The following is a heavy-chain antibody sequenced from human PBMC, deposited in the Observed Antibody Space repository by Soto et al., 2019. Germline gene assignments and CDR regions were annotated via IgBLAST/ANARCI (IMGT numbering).Heavy chain of an antibody. V-gene: IGHV3-21*01. J-gene: IGHJ4*02. CDR1: GFTFSSYS. CDR3: AAGSSWYGRAFDY. Sequence: PGGSLRLSCAASGFTFSSYSMNWVRQAPGKGLEWVSSISSSSSYIYYADSVKGRFTISRDNAKNSLYLQMNSLRAEDMAVYYCAAGSSWYGRAFDYWGQGTLVTVSS. CDR2: ISSSSSYI. D-gene: IGHD6-13*01.